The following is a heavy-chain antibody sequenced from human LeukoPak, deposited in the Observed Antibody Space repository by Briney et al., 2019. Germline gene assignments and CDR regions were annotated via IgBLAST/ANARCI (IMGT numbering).Heavy chain of an antibody. J-gene: IGHJ4*02. Sequence: ASQTLSPTSTVSGASVSSGSYYWSWIRQPPGKGLEWIGYIYYSASTNYNPSLKSPVTISVDTSKNQFSLKLSSVTAADTAVYYCARGDIVATHFDYWGQGTLVTVSS. CDR2: IYYSAST. CDR3: ARGDIVATHFDY. CDR1: GASVSSGSYY. D-gene: IGHD5-12*01. V-gene: IGHV4-61*01.